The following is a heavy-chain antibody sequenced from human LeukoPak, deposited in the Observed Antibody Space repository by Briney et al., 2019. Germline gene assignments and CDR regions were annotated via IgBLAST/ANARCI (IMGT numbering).Heavy chain of an antibody. J-gene: IGHJ4*02. CDR3: ARRVKGQGIETSFDY. Sequence: GSLRLSCAASGFTFSSYAMSWVRQPPGKGLEWIGSIYYSGSTYYNPSLKSRVTISVDTSKNQFSLKLSSVTAADTAVYYCARRVKGQGIETSFDYWGQGTLVTVSS. D-gene: IGHD1/OR15-1a*01. V-gene: IGHV4-39*01. CDR2: IYYSGST. CDR1: GFTFSSYA.